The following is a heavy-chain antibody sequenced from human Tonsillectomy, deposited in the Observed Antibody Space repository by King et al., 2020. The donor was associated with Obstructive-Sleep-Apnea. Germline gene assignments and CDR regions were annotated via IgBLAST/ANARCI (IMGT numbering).Heavy chain of an antibody. V-gene: IGHV1-58*02. Sequence: QLVQSGPEVKKPGTSVKVSCKASGFTFTNSAMQWVRQARGQRLEWIGWIVVGSGNTNYAQKFRERVTITRDMSTSTAYMELSSLRSEDTAVYYCAASILTGYYYYYYYGMDVWGQGTPVTVSS. CDR2: IVVGSGNT. D-gene: IGHD3-9*01. CDR1: GFTFTNSA. J-gene: IGHJ6*02. CDR3: AASILTGYYYYYYYGMDV.